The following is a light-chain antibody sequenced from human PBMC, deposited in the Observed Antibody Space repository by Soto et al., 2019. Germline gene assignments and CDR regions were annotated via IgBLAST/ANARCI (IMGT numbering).Light chain of an antibody. CDR2: EVS. CDR1: SSDIGGYDY. CDR3: SSYAGSNNLV. V-gene: IGLV2-8*01. J-gene: IGLJ3*02. Sequence: QSVLTQPPSASGSPGQSVTISCTGTSSDIGGYDYVSWYQQHPGKAPKLIIFEVSKRPSGVPDRFSGSKSGNTASLTVSGLHADDEADYYCSSYAGSNNLVFAGGTKVTVL.